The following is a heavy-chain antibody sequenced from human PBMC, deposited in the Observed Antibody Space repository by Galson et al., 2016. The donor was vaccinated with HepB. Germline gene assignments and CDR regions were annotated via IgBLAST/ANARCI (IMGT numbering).Heavy chain of an antibody. CDR1: GYRSTNYW. D-gene: IGHD4/OR15-4a*01. Sequence: QSGAEVKKPGESLKISCQAFGYRSTNYWIGWVRQMPGTGLEWLGLIYFGGFETRYSPSFQGRVIVSADRSINTAYPQWGSLEASDTAIYYCAGATHGNTWFDYWGQGTQVTVS. J-gene: IGHJ4*02. V-gene: IGHV5-51*01. CDR3: AGATHGNTWFDY. CDR2: IYFGGFET.